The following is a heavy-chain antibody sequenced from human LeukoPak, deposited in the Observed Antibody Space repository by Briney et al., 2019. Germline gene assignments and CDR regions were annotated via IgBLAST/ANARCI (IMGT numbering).Heavy chain of an antibody. J-gene: IGHJ4*02. CDR2: IYTSGST. Sequence: PSETLSLTCTVSGGSISSYYWSWIRQPPGKGLEWIGYIYTSGSTNYNPSLKSRVTISVDTSKNQFSLKLSSVTAADTAVYYCARHSSGYYVRFDYRGQGTLVTVSS. V-gene: IGHV4-4*09. CDR3: ARHSSGYYVRFDY. D-gene: IGHD3-22*01. CDR1: GGSISSYY.